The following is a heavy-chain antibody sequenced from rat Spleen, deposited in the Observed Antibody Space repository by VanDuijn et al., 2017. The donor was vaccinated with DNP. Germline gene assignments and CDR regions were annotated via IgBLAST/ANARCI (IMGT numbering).Heavy chain of an antibody. CDR3: ARGPNYGGYADYFDY. J-gene: IGHJ2*01. D-gene: IGHD1-11*01. V-gene: IGHV4-2*01. CDR1: GFIFNDFW. Sequence: EVQLAESGGGLVQPGRSLKLSCAASGFIFNDFWMGWVRQAPGKGLEWIGEVNKDSSTITYIPSLKDKFTISRDNDQNTLYLQMSKLGSEDTAIYYCARGPNYGGYADYFDYWGQGVMVTVSS. CDR2: VNKDSSTI.